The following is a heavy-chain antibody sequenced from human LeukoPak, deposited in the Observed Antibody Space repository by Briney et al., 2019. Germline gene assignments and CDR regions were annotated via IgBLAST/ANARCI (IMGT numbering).Heavy chain of an antibody. CDR2: INPDGNVG. J-gene: IGHJ6*02. V-gene: IGHV3-7*01. D-gene: IGHD3-16*01. CDR3: ARVGDVPSYGMDV. Sequence: GGSLRLSCAASGITFSTFWMNWVRQAPGKGLEWVANINPDGNVGYYVDSVRGRFTISRDNARDSLFLEMNSLRAEDTAVYFCARVGDVPSYGMDVWGQGTTVTVSS. CDR1: GITFSTFW.